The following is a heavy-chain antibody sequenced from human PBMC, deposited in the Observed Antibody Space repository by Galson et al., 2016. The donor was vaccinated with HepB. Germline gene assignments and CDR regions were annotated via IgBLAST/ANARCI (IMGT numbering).Heavy chain of an antibody. CDR2: FITVFGTT. Sequence: SVKVSCKAPGGTFGSYIISWVRQAPGQGLEWMGEFITVFGTTNYAQKFQGRVTITADESTSTAYMDLTGLTAEDTAVYFCTRGYDSFDFWGQGTLVTVSS. J-gene: IGHJ4*02. V-gene: IGHV1-69*13. D-gene: IGHD5-12*01. CDR1: GGTFGSYI. CDR3: TRGYDSFDF.